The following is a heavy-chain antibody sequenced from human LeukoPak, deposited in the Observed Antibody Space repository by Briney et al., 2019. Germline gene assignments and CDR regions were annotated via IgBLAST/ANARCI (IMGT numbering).Heavy chain of an antibody. V-gene: IGHV3-7*01. D-gene: IGHD1-7*01. CDR1: GFTFSSYW. Sequence: GGSLRLSCAASGFTFSSYWMSWVRHAPGKGLEWVANIKQDGSEKYYVDSVKGRFTLSRDNAKNSLYLQMHSLRAEDTAVYYCARGLELRESYYYYYMDVWGKGTTVTVSS. J-gene: IGHJ6*03. CDR3: ARGLELRESYYYYYMDV. CDR2: IKQDGSEK.